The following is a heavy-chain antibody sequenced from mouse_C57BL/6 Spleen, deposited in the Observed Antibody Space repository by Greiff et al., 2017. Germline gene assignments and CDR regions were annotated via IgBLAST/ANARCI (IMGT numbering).Heavy chain of an antibody. J-gene: IGHJ1*03. CDR2: INPSTGGT. V-gene: IGHV1-42*01. CDR3: ARRVWYFDD. CDR1: GYSFTGYY. Sequence: EVQLQQSGPELVKPGASVKISCKASGYSFTGYYMHWVKQSPEQSLEWIGEINPSTGGTTYNQKFKAKATLTVDKSSSTAYMQLKRLTSEDSAVYYCARRVWYFDDWGTGTTVTVSS.